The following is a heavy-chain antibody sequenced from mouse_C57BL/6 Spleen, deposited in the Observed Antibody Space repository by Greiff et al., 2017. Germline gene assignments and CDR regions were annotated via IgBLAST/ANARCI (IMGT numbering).Heavy chain of an antibody. Sequence: VQLQQSGPGLVAPSQSLSITCTVSGFSLTSYGVDWVRQSPGKGLAWLGVIWGVGSTNYNSALKSRLSISKDNSKSQVFLKMNSLQTDDTAMYYCASESYYYGTRFAYWGQGTLVTVSA. V-gene: IGHV2-6*01. CDR2: IWGVGST. CDR3: ASESYYYGTRFAY. D-gene: IGHD1-1*01. J-gene: IGHJ3*01. CDR1: GFSLTSYG.